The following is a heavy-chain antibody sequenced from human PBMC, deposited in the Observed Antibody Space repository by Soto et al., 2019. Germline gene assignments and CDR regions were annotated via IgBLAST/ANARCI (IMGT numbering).Heavy chain of an antibody. CDR1: GYTFTYRY. CDR2: ITPYNGNT. Sequence: QMLLVQSGAEVKKTGSSVKVSCKASGYTFTYRYLHWVRQAPGQPFEWMGWITPYNGNTDYAQKLQGRLTITRDGSLTVYMELSNLQSEDTAIYYCARSSLRSDSGDNYFESWGQGTLVSVSS. V-gene: IGHV1-45*02. D-gene: IGHD4-17*01. CDR3: ARSSLRSDSGDNYFES. J-gene: IGHJ4*02.